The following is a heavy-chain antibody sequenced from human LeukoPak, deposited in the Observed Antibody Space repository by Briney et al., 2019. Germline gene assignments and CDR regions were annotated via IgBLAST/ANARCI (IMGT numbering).Heavy chain of an antibody. CDR1: TYSISSGYY. D-gene: IGHD5-18*01. V-gene: IGHV4-38-2*02. Sequence: SETLSLTCTVSTYSISSGYYWGWIRQPPGKGLEWIGNIYHNGNTHYNPSLKSRVTISVDTSKKQFSLKLRTATAADTAVYYCARIEAVTRGYNHAYYFDYWGQGTLVTVSS. CDR2: IYHNGNT. J-gene: IGHJ4*02. CDR3: ARIEAVTRGYNHAYYFDY.